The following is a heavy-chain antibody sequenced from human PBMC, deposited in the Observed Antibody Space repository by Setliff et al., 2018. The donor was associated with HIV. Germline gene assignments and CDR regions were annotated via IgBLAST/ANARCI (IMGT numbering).Heavy chain of an antibody. CDR2: ISGSGGST. V-gene: IGHV3-23*01. D-gene: IGHD6-19*01. CDR3: AKDGPDSSGWFRGYFDL. CDR1: GFTFSSYA. J-gene: IGHJ2*01. Sequence: PGGSLRLSCAASGFTFSSYAMSWVRQAPGKGLEWVSAISGSGGSTYDADSEKGRFTISRDNSKNTLYLQMNSLRAEDTAVYYCAKDGPDSSGWFRGYFDLWGRGTLVTVSS.